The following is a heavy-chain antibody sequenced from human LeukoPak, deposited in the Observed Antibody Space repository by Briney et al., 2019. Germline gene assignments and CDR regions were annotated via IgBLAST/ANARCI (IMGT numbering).Heavy chain of an antibody. D-gene: IGHD2-2*01. CDR2: TRNKANSYTT. V-gene: IGHV3-72*01. CDR3: ARGPPRCSSTSCSGSDY. J-gene: IGHJ4*02. CDR1: GFTFGDYV. Sequence: GRSLRLSCTASGFTFGDYVMSWFRQAPGKGLEWVGRTRNKANSYTTEYAASVKGRFTISRDDSKNSLYLQMNSLKTEDTAVYYCARGPPRCSSTSCSGSDYWGQGTLVTVSS.